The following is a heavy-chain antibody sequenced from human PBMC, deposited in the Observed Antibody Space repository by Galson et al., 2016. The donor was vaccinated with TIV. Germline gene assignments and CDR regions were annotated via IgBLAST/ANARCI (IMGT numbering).Heavy chain of an antibody. CDR1: GFAFSIFA. J-gene: IGHJ6*02. Sequence: LRLSCAASGFAFSIFAMTWVRQAPGMGLEWVSAISGGGGSTYYADSVKGRFTISRDNSKNTLFLQMNSLRAEDTAVYYCTKVPSSSFSYYYGLDVWGQGTTVTVSS. CDR2: ISGGGGST. D-gene: IGHD2/OR15-2a*01. V-gene: IGHV3-23*01. CDR3: TKVPSSSFSYYYGLDV.